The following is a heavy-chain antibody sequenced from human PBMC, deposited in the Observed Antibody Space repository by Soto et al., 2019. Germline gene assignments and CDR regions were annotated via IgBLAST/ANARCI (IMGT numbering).Heavy chain of an antibody. CDR1: GGSISSYY. V-gene: IGHV4-59*01. CDR2: IYYSGST. J-gene: IGHJ6*02. Sequence: SETLSLTCTVSGGSISSYYWSWIRKPPGKGLEWIGYIYYSGSTNYNPSLKSRVTISVDTSKNQFSLKLSSVTAADTAVYYCARDRLAARLDYYYGMDVWGQGTTVT. CDR3: ARDRLAARLDYYYGMDV. D-gene: IGHD6-6*01.